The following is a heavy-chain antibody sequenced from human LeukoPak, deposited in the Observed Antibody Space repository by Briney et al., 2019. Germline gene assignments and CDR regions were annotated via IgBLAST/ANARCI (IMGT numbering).Heavy chain of an antibody. CDR3: VRGWAAD. CDR2: ISSSSST. J-gene: IGHJ4*02. CDR1: GLTVSNHD. V-gene: IGHV3-69-1*01. D-gene: IGHD6-13*01. Sequence: GGSLRLSCAASGLTVSNHDMSWFRQAPGKGLEWVSYISSSSSTYYADSVKGRFTISRDNAKNSVSLQMSSLSAEDTAVYYCVRGWAADWGQGTLVTVSS.